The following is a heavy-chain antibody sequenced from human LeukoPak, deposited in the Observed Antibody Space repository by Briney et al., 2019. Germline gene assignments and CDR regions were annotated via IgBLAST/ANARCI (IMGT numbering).Heavy chain of an antibody. CDR3: ARDSSGWYHWFDP. CDR1: GFTVSSNY. V-gene: IGHV3-53*01. CDR2: IYSGGST. D-gene: IGHD6-19*01. Sequence: TGGSLRLSCAASGFTVSSNYMSWVRQAPGKGLEWVSVIYSGGSTYYADSVKGRFTISRDNAKNSLYLQMNSLRVEDAAVYYCARDSSGWYHWFDPWGQGTLVTVSS. J-gene: IGHJ5*02.